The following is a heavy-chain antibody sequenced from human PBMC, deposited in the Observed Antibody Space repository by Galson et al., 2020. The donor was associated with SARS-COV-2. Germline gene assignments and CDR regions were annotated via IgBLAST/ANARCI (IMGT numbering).Heavy chain of an antibody. CDR3: AKASYYDFWSGYYGLDY. D-gene: IGHD3-3*01. CDR1: GFTFSSYG. CDR2: ISYDGSNK. V-gene: IGHV3-30*18. J-gene: IGHJ4*02. Sequence: GGSLRLSCAASGFTFSSYGMHWVRQAPGKGLEWVAVISYDGSNKYYADSVKGRFTISRDNSKNTLYLQMNSLRAEDTAVYYCAKASYYDFWSGYYGLDYWGQGTLVTVSS.